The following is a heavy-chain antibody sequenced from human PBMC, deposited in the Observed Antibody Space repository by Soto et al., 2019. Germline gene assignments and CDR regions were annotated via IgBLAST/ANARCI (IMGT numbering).Heavy chain of an antibody. Sequence: PSETLSLTCTVSGGSISSGGYYWSWIRQHPGKGLEWIGYIYYSGSTHSNPSLKSRVTISVDTSKNQFSLKLSSVTAADTAVYYCARDIMGTNYYYYGMDVWGQGTTVTVSS. J-gene: IGHJ6*02. D-gene: IGHD2-8*01. CDR2: IYYSGST. CDR3: ARDIMGTNYYYYGMDV. V-gene: IGHV4-61*08. CDR1: GGSISSGGYY.